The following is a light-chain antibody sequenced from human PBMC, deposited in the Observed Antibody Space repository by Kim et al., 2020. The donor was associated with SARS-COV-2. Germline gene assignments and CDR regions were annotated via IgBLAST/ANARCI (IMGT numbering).Light chain of an antibody. J-gene: IGKJ4*01. CDR1: QSVSSY. Sequence: SLSPGESATLSGRASQSVSSYLAWYQQKPGQAPRLLIYDASNRATGIPARFSGSGSGTDFTLTISSLEPEDFAVYYWQQRSNLLTFGGGTKVDIK. CDR2: DAS. V-gene: IGKV3-11*01. CDR3: QQRSNLLT.